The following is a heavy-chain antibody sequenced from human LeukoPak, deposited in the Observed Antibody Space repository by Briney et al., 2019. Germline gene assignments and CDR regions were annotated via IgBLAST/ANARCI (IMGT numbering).Heavy chain of an antibody. CDR3: ARDLSAGGSFDC. Sequence: GGSLRLSCAASGFTFSSYSMNWVRQAPGKGLEWVSYITSSSRTIYYADSVKGRFTITRDNGKNSLHLQMNSLRAEDTAVYYCARDLSAGGSFDCWGQGTLVTVSS. J-gene: IGHJ4*02. CDR2: ITSSSRTI. V-gene: IGHV3-48*01. D-gene: IGHD2-15*01. CDR1: GFTFSSYS.